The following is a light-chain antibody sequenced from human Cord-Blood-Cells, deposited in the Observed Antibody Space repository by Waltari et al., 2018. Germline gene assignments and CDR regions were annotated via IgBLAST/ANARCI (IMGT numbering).Light chain of an antibody. CDR1: SSDVGGYNY. Sequence: QSALTQPASVSGSPGQSITISCTGTSSDVGGYNYVSWYQHHPGKAPKLMIYEVRNRPSGVSNRFSGSKSGNTASLTISGLQAEDEADYYCSSYTSSSTVVFGGGTKLTVL. CDR3: SSYTSSSTVV. J-gene: IGLJ2*01. V-gene: IGLV2-14*01. CDR2: EVR.